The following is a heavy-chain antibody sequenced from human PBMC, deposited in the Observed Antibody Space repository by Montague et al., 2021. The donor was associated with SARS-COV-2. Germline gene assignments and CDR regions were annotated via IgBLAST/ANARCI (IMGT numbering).Heavy chain of an antibody. CDR3: ARALRVVVVTVAVFDI. D-gene: IGHD2-21*02. CDR1: GGSISSYY. J-gene: IGHJ3*02. CDR2: IYYSGST. V-gene: IGHV4-59*01. Sequence: SETLSLTCTVSGGSISSYYWSWIRQPPGKGLEWIGYIYYSGSTNYNPSLKSRVTISVDTSKNQFSLKLSSVTAADTAVYYCARALRVVVVTVAVFDIWGQGTMVTVSS.